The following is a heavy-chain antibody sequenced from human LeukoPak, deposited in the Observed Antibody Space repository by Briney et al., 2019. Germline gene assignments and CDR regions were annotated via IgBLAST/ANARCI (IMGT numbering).Heavy chain of an antibody. CDR3: ATLYCSRTSCYVDY. V-gene: IGHV4-61*01. Sequence: SETLSLTCTVSGGSVSSTSYHWSWIRQPPGKGLEWIGYISYRGSTNYNPSLNSRVTISVDTSKNQFSLKLRSVTAADTAVYYCATLYCSRTSCYVDYGGQGTLVIVSS. CDR1: GGSVSSTSYH. CDR2: ISYRGST. J-gene: IGHJ4*02. D-gene: IGHD2-2*01.